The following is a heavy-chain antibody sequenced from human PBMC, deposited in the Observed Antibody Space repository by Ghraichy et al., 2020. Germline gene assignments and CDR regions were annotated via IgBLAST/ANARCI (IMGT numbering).Heavy chain of an antibody. Sequence: ASVKVSCKASGYTFTSYAMHWVRQAPGQRLEWMGWINAGNGNTKYSQKFQGRVTITRDPSASTAYMELSSLRSEDTAVYYCARMYSSSWWGEYFQHWGQGTLVTVSS. CDR3: ARMYSSSWWGEYFQH. CDR1: GYTFTSYA. V-gene: IGHV1-3*01. J-gene: IGHJ1*01. D-gene: IGHD6-13*01. CDR2: INAGNGNT.